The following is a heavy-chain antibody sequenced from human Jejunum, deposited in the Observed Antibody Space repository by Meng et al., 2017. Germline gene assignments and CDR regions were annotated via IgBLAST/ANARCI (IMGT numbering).Heavy chain of an antibody. CDR2: IYYDGST. CDR3: AREFYVDTAMVIDS. J-gene: IGHJ4*02. Sequence: QVQLQESGPGLVKPSQTLSLTCTVSGGSLRSVNNQWSGIRQPPGKGLEYIGYIYYDGSTYYSPSLKSRVTISIDTSKNQFSLRLNSVTAADTAVYYCAREFYVDTAMVIDSWGQGALVTVSS. V-gene: IGHV4-30-4*01. CDR1: GGSLRSVNNQ. D-gene: IGHD5-18*01.